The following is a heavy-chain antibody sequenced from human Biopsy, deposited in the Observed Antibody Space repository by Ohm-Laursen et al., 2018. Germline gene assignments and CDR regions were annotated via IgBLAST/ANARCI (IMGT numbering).Heavy chain of an antibody. CDR2: INQDGSEK. V-gene: IGHV3-7*01. J-gene: IGHJ4*02. CDR1: GFTVYNNY. Sequence: SLRLSCAAPGFTVYNNYMTWARQAPGKGLEWVANINQDGSEKYYVDSVKGRFTISRDNAKDSLDLQMSSLRVEDTALYYCASAHQYCSATTCNGGSDFWGQGTLVTVSS. CDR3: ASAHQYCSATTCNGGSDF. D-gene: IGHD2-15*01.